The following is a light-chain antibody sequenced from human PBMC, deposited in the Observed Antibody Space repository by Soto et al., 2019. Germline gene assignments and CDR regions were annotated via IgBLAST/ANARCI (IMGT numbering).Light chain of an antibody. CDR1: ESISNW. CDR3: QQYNIYPRT. J-gene: IGKJ1*01. Sequence: GDKVTIPCRASESISNWLAWYQQKPGKGPDLLIYQASTLERGVPSRFSGSGSGTEFTLTIASLQPEDFATYFCQQYNIYPRTFGQGTKVEVK. V-gene: IGKV1-5*03. CDR2: QAS.